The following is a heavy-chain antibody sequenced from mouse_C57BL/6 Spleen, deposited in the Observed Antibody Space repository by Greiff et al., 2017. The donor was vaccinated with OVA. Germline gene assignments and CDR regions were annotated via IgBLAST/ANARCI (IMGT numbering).Heavy chain of an antibody. CDR1: GYTFTSYW. CDR3: ARSGLGYYGSSYDAMDY. J-gene: IGHJ4*01. V-gene: IGHV1-52*01. D-gene: IGHD1-1*01. Sequence: QVQLQQPGAELVRPGSSVKLSCKASGYTFTSYWMHWVKQRPIQGLEWIGNIDPSDSETHYNQKFKDKATLTVDKSSSTAYMQLSSLTSEDSAVYYCARSGLGYYGSSYDAMDYWGQGTSVTVSS. CDR2: IDPSDSET.